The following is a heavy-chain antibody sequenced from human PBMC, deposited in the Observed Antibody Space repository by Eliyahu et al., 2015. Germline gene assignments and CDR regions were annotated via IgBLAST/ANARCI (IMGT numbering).Heavy chain of an antibody. Sequence: QVQLQQWGAGLLKPSETLSLTCAVYGGSFSGYYWTWIRQPPEKGLDWIGEINHSGSTNYNPSLKSRVTISVDTSKNQFSLKLTSVTAADTAVYYCARGGSSGWKLLFDYWGQGTLVTVSS. D-gene: IGHD6-19*01. J-gene: IGHJ4*02. V-gene: IGHV4-34*01. CDR1: GGSFSGYY. CDR3: ARGGSSGWKLLFDY. CDR2: INHSGST.